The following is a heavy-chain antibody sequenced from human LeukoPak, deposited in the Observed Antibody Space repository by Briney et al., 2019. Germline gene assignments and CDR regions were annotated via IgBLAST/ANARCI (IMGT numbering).Heavy chain of an antibody. Sequence: ASVKVSCKASGYTFTSYDINWVRQATGQGLEGMGWMNPNSGNTGYAQNFQGRVTMTRNTSISTAYMELSSLRSEDTAVYYCARRYSDSGNYYYMDVWGKGTTVTISS. J-gene: IGHJ6*03. CDR1: GYTFTSYD. CDR2: MNPNSGNT. CDR3: ARRYSDSGNYYYMDV. D-gene: IGHD3-22*01. V-gene: IGHV1-8*01.